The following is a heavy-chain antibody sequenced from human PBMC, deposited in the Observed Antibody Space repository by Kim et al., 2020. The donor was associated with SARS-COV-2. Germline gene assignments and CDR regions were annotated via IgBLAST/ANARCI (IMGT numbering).Heavy chain of an antibody. D-gene: IGHD4-17*01. CDR2: INPDGRTT. V-gene: IGHV3-74*01. J-gene: IGHJ4*02. Sequence: GGSLRLSCAASGFTFSTYWMHWVRQAPGMRPVWVSRINPDGRTTTYPDSVQGRFTISRDNAKNTLYLDMSSRRADDTAMYYCARSASDYKGFTYWGRGTQVTVSS. CDR3: ARSASDYKGFTY. CDR1: GFTFSTYW.